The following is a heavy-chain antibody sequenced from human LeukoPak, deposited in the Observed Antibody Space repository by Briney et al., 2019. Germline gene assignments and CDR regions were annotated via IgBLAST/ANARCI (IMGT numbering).Heavy chain of an antibody. CDR3: TRDPPGYCSSTSCPPGVY. D-gene: IGHD2-2*01. CDR1: GFSVSDNY. Sequence: PGGSLRLSCAASGFSVSDNYMSWVRQAPGKGLEWVGFIRSKAYGGTTEYAASVKGRFTISRDDSKSIAYLQMNSLKTEDTAVYYCTRDPPGYCSSTSCPPGVYWGQGTLVTVSS. CDR2: IRSKAYGGTT. V-gene: IGHV3-49*04. J-gene: IGHJ4*02.